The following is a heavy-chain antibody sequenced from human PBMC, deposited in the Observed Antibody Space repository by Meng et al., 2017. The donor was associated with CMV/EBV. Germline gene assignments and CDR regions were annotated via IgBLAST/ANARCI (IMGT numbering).Heavy chain of an antibody. CDR2: VYYTGKT. V-gene: IGHV4-61*01. CDR1: GDSVTSGRYF. J-gene: IGHJ6*02. CDR3: ARGNYQYYAMDV. Sequence: GSLRLSCGVSGDSVTSGRYFWSWLRQPPGKGLEWIGYVYYTGKTNYNSSLKSRVTISLDTSQKQFSLKLKSVTAADTAVYYCARGNYQYYAMDVWGQGTTVTVSS.